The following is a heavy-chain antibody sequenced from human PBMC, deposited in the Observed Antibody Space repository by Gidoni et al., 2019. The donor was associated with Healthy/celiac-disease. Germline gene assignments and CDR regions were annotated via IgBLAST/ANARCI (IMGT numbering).Heavy chain of an antibody. CDR3: AKDSTKWELLMDAFDI. J-gene: IGHJ3*02. Sequence: EVQLLESVGGLVQPGGSLSLSCAASRFTFSSYAMSWVRQAPGKGLEWVSAISCSGGSTYYADSVKGRFTISRDNSKNTLYLQMNSLRAEDTAVYYCAKDSTKWELLMDAFDIWGQGTMVTVFS. D-gene: IGHD1-26*01. CDR2: ISCSGGST. V-gene: IGHV3-23*01. CDR1: RFTFSSYA.